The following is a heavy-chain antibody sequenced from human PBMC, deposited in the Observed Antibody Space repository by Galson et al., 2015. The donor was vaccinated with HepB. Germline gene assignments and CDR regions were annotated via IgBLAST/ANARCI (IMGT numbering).Heavy chain of an antibody. Sequence: SLRLSCAASGFTFDDYTMHWVRQAPGKGLEWVSLISWDGGSTYYADSVKGRFTNSKDNSKSTLSLQMNSLRAEDSAVYYCAKSGRRNLAARPYYFDSWGQGTLVTVSS. J-gene: IGHJ4*02. CDR2: ISWDGGST. D-gene: IGHD6-6*01. V-gene: IGHV3-43*01. CDR3: AKSGRRNLAARPYYFDS. CDR1: GFTFDDYT.